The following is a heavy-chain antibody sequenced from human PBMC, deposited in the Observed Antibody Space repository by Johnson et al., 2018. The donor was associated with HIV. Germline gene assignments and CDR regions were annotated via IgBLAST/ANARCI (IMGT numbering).Heavy chain of an antibody. CDR2: ISSNGGST. J-gene: IGHJ3*02. Sequence: VQLVESGGGLVQPGGSLRLSCAASGFTFSSYAMHWVRQAPGKGLEYVSAISSNGGSTYYANSVKGRFTISRDNSKNTLYLQMGSLRAEDMAVSYCARGAVVTAHDAFDIWGQGTMVTVSS. CDR3: ARGAVVTAHDAFDI. D-gene: IGHD2-21*02. CDR1: GFTFSSYA. V-gene: IGHV3-64*01.